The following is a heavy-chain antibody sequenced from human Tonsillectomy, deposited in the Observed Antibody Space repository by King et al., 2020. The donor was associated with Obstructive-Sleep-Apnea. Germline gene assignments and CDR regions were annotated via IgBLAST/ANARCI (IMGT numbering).Heavy chain of an antibody. CDR3: ASFYLRSTGNYMDY. CDR2: IDSSSGTI. D-gene: IGHD2/OR15-2a*01. V-gene: IGHV3-48*04. J-gene: IGHJ4*02. Sequence: VQLVESGGGLVQPGGSLRLSCAASGFTFSSYSMNWVRQAPGKGLEWVSYIDSSSGTIYYADSVKGRFTISRDNAKNSLYLQMNGLRAEDTAVYYCASFYLRSTGNYMDYWGQGTLVTVSS. CDR1: GFTFSSYS.